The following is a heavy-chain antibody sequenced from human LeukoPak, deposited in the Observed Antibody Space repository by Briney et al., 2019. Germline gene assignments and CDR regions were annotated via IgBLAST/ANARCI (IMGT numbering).Heavy chain of an antibody. CDR3: AKDRGYSYGSFDY. V-gene: IGHV3-23*01. D-gene: IGHD5-18*01. CDR1: GFTFSSYA. CDR2: ISGSGGST. J-gene: IGHJ4*02. Sequence: PVGSLRLSCAASGFTFSSYAMSWVRQAPGKGLEWVSAISGSGGSTYYADSVKGRFTISRDNSKNTLYLQMNSLRSEDTAVYYCAKDRGYSYGSFDYWGQGTLVTVSS.